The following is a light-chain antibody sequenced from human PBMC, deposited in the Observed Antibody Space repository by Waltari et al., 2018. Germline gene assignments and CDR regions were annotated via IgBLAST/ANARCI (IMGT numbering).Light chain of an antibody. CDR3: QQANSFPRT. V-gene: IGKV1-12*01. Sequence: DIQMNQSPSSVSASVRNRFTLTCRASQGISGWLAWYQQRPGKPPQLLIYAASSLQSGVPSRFSGSGSGTDFSLTISSLQPEDFATYYCQQANSFPRTFGRGTKVEIK. CDR1: QGISGW. CDR2: AAS. J-gene: IGKJ1*01.